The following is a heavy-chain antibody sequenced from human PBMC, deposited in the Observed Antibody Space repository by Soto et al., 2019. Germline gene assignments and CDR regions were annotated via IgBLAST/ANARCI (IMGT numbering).Heavy chain of an antibody. Sequence: QVQLVQSGAEVKKPGSSVKVSCKASGGSFDNYAISWVRQAPGHGLEWMGGFIPIFGASHYAQRFQGRLTITADKSTSTAYMELGSLKSEDTAIYYCARELFGDCSGVDCFEAAYNYYGMDVWGQGTTVSVS. CDR2: FIPIFGAS. J-gene: IGHJ6*02. CDR1: GGSFDNYA. V-gene: IGHV1-69*06. D-gene: IGHD2-21*02. CDR3: ARELFGDCSGVDCFEAAYNYYGMDV.